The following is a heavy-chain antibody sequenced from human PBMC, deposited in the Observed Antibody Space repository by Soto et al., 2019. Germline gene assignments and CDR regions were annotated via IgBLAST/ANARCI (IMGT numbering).Heavy chain of an antibody. CDR1: GGSISSSSYY. V-gene: IGHV4-39*01. CDR3: ASLNWARGDY. Sequence: TSETLSLTCTVSGGSISSSSYYWGWIRQPPGKGLEWIGSIYYSGSTYYNPSLKSRVTISVDTSKNQFSLKLSSVTAADTAVYYCASLNWARGDYWGQGTLVTVSS. D-gene: IGHD7-27*01. CDR2: IYYSGST. J-gene: IGHJ4*02.